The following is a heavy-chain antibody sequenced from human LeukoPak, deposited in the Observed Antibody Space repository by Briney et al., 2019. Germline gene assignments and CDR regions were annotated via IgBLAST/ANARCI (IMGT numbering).Heavy chain of an antibody. CDR2: ISYDGSNK. Sequence: GGSLRLSCAASGFTFSSYAMHWVRQAPGKGLEWVAVISYDGSNKYYADSVKGRFTISRDNSKNTLYLQMNSLRAEDTAVYYCARDYYDRCKGGGEYYFDYWGQGTLVTVSS. D-gene: IGHD3-22*01. J-gene: IGHJ4*02. CDR1: GFTFSSYA. V-gene: IGHV3-30*01. CDR3: ARDYYDRCKGGGEYYFDY.